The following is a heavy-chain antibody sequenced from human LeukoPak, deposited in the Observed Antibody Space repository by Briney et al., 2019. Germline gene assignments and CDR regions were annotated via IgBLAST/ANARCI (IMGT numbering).Heavy chain of an antibody. V-gene: IGHV3-23*01. D-gene: IGHD6-19*01. CDR1: GFTFSSFG. J-gene: IGHJ4*02. Sequence: GGSLRLSCAASGFTFSSFGMSWVRQAPGKGLEWVSAISSTGGTAYYADSVKGRFTISRDNSKNTLYLQMNSLRAEDTAVYYCVLLGGIAVAGTFDYWGQGTLVTVSS. CDR2: ISSTGGTA. CDR3: VLLGGIAVAGTFDY.